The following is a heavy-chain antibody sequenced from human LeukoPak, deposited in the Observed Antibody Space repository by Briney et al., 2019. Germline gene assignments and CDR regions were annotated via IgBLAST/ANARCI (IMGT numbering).Heavy chain of an antibody. CDR3: ARDNSVEDTAWWFDP. D-gene: IGHD4-23*01. J-gene: IGHJ5*02. V-gene: IGHV1-46*01. CDR1: GYTFTSYY. Sequence: ASVKVSCKASGYTFTSYYMHWVRQAPGQGLEWMGIINPSGGSTSYAQKFQGRVTMTRDMSTSTDYMELSGLRSEDTAVYYCARDNSVEDTAWWFDPWGQGTLVTVSS. CDR2: INPSGGST.